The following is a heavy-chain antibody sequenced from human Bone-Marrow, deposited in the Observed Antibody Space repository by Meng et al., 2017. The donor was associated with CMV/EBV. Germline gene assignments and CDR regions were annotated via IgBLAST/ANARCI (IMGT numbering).Heavy chain of an antibody. J-gene: IGHJ4*02. Sequence: GGSLRLSCAASGFTFSHYWMNWVRQTPGKGLEWVASITQDGGDKHYLDSVKGRFTISRDNARKSMYLQMNSLGTEDMALYYCAKGVEWEIIGAFDYWGQGTLVTVSS. CDR1: GFTFSHYW. CDR2: ITQDGGDK. D-gene: IGHD1-26*01. CDR3: AKGVEWEIIGAFDY. V-gene: IGHV3-7*03.